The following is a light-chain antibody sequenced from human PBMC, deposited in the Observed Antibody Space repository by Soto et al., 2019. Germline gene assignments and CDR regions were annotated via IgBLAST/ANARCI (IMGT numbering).Light chain of an antibody. V-gene: IGKV3-20*01. Sequence: VLTRAPDTRYLYPGKTPTLSSRARQSVRSKSVWYQRKPGQAPRLLIYGASSRATGIPDRFSGSGSGTDFTLPISCLEPEDFAVYYGQQYENSWTFGQGTKVDIK. CDR3: QQYENSWT. CDR1: QSVRSKS. J-gene: IGKJ1*01. CDR2: GAS.